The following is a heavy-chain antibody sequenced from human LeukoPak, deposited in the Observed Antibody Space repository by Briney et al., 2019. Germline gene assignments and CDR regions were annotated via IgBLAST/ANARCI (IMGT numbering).Heavy chain of an antibody. V-gene: IGHV1-3*01. CDR3: ARAIVGADDAFDI. D-gene: IGHD1-26*01. CDR2: INAGNGNT. Sequence: GASVKVSCKASGYTFTSYAMHWVRQAPGQRLEWMGWINAGNGNTKYSQKFQGRVTITRDTSASTAYMELSSLRSEDTAVYYCARAIVGADDAFDIWGQGTMVTVSS. CDR1: GYTFTSYA. J-gene: IGHJ3*02.